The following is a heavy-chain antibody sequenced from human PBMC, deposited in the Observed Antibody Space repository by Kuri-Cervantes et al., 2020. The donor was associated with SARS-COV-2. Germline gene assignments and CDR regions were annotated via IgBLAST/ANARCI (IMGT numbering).Heavy chain of an antibody. D-gene: IGHD2-15*01. J-gene: IGHJ6*02. CDR1: GFTFSSYA. V-gene: IGHV3-30-3*01. CDR3: ARAFVVVVAAWRTGMDV. CDR2: ISYDGSNK. Sequence: GGSLRLSCAASGFTFSSYAMHWVRQAPGKGLEWVAVISYDGSNKYYADSVKGRFTISRDNSKNTLYLQMNSLRAEGTAVYYCARAFVVVVAAWRTGMDVWGQGTTVTVSS.